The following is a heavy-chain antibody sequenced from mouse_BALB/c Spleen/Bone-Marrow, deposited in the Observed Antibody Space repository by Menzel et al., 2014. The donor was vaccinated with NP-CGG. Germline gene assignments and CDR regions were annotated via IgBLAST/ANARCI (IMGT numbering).Heavy chain of an antibody. CDR1: GFDFSSYW. D-gene: IGHD2-13*01. CDR2: INPDSSTI. CDR3: AGLGEYGGFGY. J-gene: IGHJ3*01. Sequence: EVQVVESGGGLVQPGGSLKLSCAASGFDFSSYWMSWVRQAPGKGLEWIGEINPDSSTINYTPSLKDIFIISRDNAKNTLYRQMSRVRSEDAALYYCAGLGEYGGFGYWGQGTLVTVSA. V-gene: IGHV4-1*02.